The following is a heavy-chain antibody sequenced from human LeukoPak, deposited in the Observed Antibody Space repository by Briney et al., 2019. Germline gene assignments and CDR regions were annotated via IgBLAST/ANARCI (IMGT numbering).Heavy chain of an antibody. CDR2: INSNSGDT. CDR1: GYTFTAYY. J-gene: IGHJ4*02. Sequence: ASVKVSCKASGYTFTAYYLHWVRQAPGQGLEWMGWINSNSGDTNSAQKFQGRVTLTRDTSITTAYMEMSSLSSDDTAVYYCVRVSLSPLLPVDYWGQGTLVTVSS. D-gene: IGHD2-15*01. V-gene: IGHV1-2*02. CDR3: VRVSLSPLLPVDY.